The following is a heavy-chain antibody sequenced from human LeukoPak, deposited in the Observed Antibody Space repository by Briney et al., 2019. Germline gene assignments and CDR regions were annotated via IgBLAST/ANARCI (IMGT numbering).Heavy chain of an antibody. Sequence: GGSLRLSCAASGFTFSSYGMHWVRQAPGKGLEWVAFIRYDGSNKYYADSVKGRFTISRDNSKNTLYLQMNSLRAEDTAVYYCAKVRIAAAGGYDAFDIWGQGTMVTVSS. CDR1: GFTFSSYG. V-gene: IGHV3-30*02. D-gene: IGHD6-13*01. CDR3: AKVRIAAAGGYDAFDI. CDR2: IRYDGSNK. J-gene: IGHJ3*02.